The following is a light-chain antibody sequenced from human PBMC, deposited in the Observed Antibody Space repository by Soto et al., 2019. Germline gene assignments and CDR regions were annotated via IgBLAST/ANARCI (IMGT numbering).Light chain of an antibody. CDR3: LSYAGSSIRV. CDR2: DVS. Sequence: QSALTQPPSASGSPGQSVTISCTGTSSDVGAYNYVSWYQQHPGKAPKLMIYDVSKRPSGVSDRFSGSKSSNTASLTVSGRQAEDESDFYCLSYAGSSIRVFGGGTKLTVL. V-gene: IGLV2-8*01. J-gene: IGLJ3*02. CDR1: SSDVGAYNY.